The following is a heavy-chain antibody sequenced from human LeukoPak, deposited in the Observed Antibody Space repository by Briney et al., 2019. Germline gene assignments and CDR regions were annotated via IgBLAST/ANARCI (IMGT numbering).Heavy chain of an antibody. J-gene: IGHJ4*02. V-gene: IGHV4-61*10. CDR3: ARDCSSTSCMPDGDGFDY. CDR1: GGSISSGTYY. Sequence: SETLSLTCTVSGGSISSGTYYWTWIRQPAGKGLEWIGHMYSDGDTKYNPSLKSRVTISIDTSKNQFSLKLSSVTAADTAVYYCARDCSSTSCMPDGDGFDYWGQGTLVTVSS. D-gene: IGHD2-2*01. CDR2: MYSDGDT.